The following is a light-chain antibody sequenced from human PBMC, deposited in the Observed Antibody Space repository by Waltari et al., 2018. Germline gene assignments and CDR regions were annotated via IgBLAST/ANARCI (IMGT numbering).Light chain of an antibody. V-gene: IGLV1-51*01. J-gene: IGLJ3*02. Sequence: QSVLTQPPSVSAAPGQKVTISCSGSNSNIGNNYVSRYQQVPGTAPKLLIYDNSERPSGIPDRFAGSKSGTSATLDITGRQTGDEADYYCGTWDTSLSGGVFGGGTKLTVL. CDR3: GTWDTSLSGGV. CDR1: NSNIGNNY. CDR2: DNS.